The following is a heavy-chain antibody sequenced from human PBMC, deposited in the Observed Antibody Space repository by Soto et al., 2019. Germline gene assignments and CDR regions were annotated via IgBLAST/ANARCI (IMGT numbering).Heavy chain of an antibody. CDR3: ARGKHADYYYYMDV. CDR2: IKQDGSEK. V-gene: IGHV3-7*01. Sequence: CGSLRLSCAASGFTFSSYWMSWVRQAPGKGLEWVANIKQDGSEKYYVDSVKGRFTISRDNAKNSLYLQMNSLRAEDTAVYYCARGKHADYYYYMDVWGKGTTVTVSS. CDR1: GFTFSSYW. J-gene: IGHJ6*03.